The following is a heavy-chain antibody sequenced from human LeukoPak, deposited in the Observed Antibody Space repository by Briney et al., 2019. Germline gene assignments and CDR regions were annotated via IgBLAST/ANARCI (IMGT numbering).Heavy chain of an antibody. J-gene: IGHJ4*02. CDR3: TRNTVTVHFDY. CDR1: GFTFDDYA. D-gene: IGHD4-17*01. CDR2: IRSKAFGGTP. Sequence: GGSLRLSCSASGFTFDDYALSWFRQAPGKGLEWVGFIRSKAFGGTPEYAASVRGRFTISRDDSKSIAYLQMNSLKTEDTAVYYCTRNTVTVHFDYWSQGTLVTVSS. V-gene: IGHV3-49*03.